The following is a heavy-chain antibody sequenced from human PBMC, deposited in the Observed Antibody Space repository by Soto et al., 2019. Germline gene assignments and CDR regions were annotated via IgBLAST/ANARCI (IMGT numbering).Heavy chain of an antibody. D-gene: IGHD3-10*01. CDR3: ARVLRGLAGVNDY. V-gene: IGHV3-30-3*01. CDR1: GFTFSSYA. J-gene: IGHJ4*02. Sequence: QVQLVESGGGVVQPGRSLRLSCAASGFTFSSYAMHWVRQAPGKGLEWVAVISYDGSNKYYADSVKGRFTISRDNSKNTLYLQMNSLRAEDTAVYYCARVLRGLAGVNDYWGQGTLVTVSS. CDR2: ISYDGSNK.